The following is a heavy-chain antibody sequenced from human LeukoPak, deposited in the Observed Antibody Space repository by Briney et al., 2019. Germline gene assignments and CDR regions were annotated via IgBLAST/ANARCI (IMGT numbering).Heavy chain of an antibody. J-gene: IGHJ5*02. D-gene: IGHD3-22*01. CDR2: ISAYNGNT. Sequence: ASVKVSCKASGYTFTSYGISWVRQAPGQGLEWMGWISAYNGNTNYAQKFQGRVTMTRDTSTSTVYMELSSLGSEDTAVYYCARDPDSSGYYSNWFDPWGQGTLVTVSS. CDR1: GYTFTSYG. V-gene: IGHV1-18*01. CDR3: ARDPDSSGYYSNWFDP.